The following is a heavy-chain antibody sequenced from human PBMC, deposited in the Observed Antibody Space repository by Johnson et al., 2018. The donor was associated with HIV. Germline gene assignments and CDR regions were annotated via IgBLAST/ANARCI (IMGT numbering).Heavy chain of an antibody. V-gene: IGHV3-9*01. CDR3: AKVGGYSGYGHLEAFDI. Sequence: VQLVESGGGLVQPGGSLRLSCAASGFTFDDYAMHWVRQAPGKGLEWVSGISWNSGSIGYADSVKGRFTISRDNAKNSLYLQMNSLRAEDTALYYCAKVGGYSGYGHLEAFDIWGQGTMVTVSS. D-gene: IGHD5-12*01. J-gene: IGHJ3*02. CDR2: ISWNSGSI. CDR1: GFTFDDYA.